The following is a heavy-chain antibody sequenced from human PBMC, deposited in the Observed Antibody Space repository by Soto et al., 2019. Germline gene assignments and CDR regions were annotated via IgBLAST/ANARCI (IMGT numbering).Heavy chain of an antibody. J-gene: IGHJ4*02. V-gene: IGHV1-18*01. D-gene: IGHD2-2*01. CDR2: ISAYNGNT. Sequence: ASVKVSCKASGYTFTSYGISWVRQAPGQGLEWMGWISAYNGNTNYAQKLQGRVTMTTDTSTSTAYMELRSLRSDDTAVYYCARDRADIVVVPAAMMEFDYWGQGTLVTVSS. CDR3: ARDRADIVVVPAAMMEFDY. CDR1: GYTFTSYG.